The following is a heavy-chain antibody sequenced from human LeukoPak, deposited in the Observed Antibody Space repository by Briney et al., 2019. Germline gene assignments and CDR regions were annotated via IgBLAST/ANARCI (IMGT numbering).Heavy chain of an antibody. CDR2: IYSSGST. Sequence: SETLSLTCTVSGGSISSGTYYWSWIRQPAGKGLEWIGRIYSSGSTNYNPSLKSRVTISVDTSKNQFSLQLNSVTPEDTAVYYCAREEDYYSSGLDRINWFDPWGQGTLVTVSS. J-gene: IGHJ5*02. V-gene: IGHV4-61*02. CDR1: GGSISSGTYY. D-gene: IGHD3-22*01. CDR3: AREEDYYSSGLDRINWFDP.